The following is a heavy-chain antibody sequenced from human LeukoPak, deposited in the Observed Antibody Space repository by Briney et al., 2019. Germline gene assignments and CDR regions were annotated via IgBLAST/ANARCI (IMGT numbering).Heavy chain of an antibody. CDR2: INHSGST. CDR3: ARRRVPAAPFDY. V-gene: IGHV4-34*01. Sequence: RPSETLSLTCAVYGGSFSGYYWSWIRQPPGKGLEWIGEINHSGSTNYNPSLKSRVTISVDTSKNQFSLKLSSVTAADTAVYYCARRRVPAAPFDYWGQGTLVTVSS. J-gene: IGHJ4*02. D-gene: IGHD2-2*01. CDR1: GGSFSGYY.